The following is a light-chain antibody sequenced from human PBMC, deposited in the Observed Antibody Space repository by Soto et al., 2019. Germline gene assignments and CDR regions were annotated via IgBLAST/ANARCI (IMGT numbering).Light chain of an antibody. CDR2: TSG. J-gene: IGKJ2*01. CDR3: QQTYSNPYT. V-gene: IGKV1-39*01. Sequence: IHMTQSPSSLSASVGDRITVTCRSSQRITTYVNWYQLKPGEAPKLLISTSGTLQRGVPSRFSGSGSATDFTLTITRLPPADFATYFCQQTYSNPYTFGQGTKLDIK. CDR1: QRITTY.